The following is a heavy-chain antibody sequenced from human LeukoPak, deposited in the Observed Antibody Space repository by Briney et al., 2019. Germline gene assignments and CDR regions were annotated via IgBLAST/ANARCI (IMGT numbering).Heavy chain of an antibody. CDR2: ITGTGGSP. V-gene: IGHV3-23*01. Sequence: QPGGSLRLSCEASGFIFSSYSMSWVRQAPGKGLEWVSAITGTGGSPYSADSVKGRFTISRDNSKNTPYLQMNSLRAEDTAVYYCARLRSSSWPDYWGQGTLVTVSS. CDR3: ARLRSSSWPDY. J-gene: IGHJ4*02. CDR1: GFIFSSYS. D-gene: IGHD6-13*01.